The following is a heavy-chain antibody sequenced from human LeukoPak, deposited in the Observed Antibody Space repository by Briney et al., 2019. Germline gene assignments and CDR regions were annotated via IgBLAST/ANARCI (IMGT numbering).Heavy chain of an antibody. CDR2: IIPIFGTA. D-gene: IGHD2-2*01. J-gene: IGHJ3*02. V-gene: IGHV1-69*05. CDR3: ARPWSDCSSTSCYLDDAFDI. CDR1: GDTFSSYA. Sequence: ASVKVSCKASGDTFSSYAISWVRQAPGQGLEWMGGIIPIFGTADYAQKFQGRVTITTDESTSTAYMELSSLRSEDTAVYYCARPWSDCSSTSCYLDDAFDIWGQGTMVTVSS.